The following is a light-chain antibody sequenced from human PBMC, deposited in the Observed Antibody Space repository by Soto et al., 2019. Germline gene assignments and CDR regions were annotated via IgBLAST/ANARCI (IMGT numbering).Light chain of an antibody. J-gene: IGKJ1*01. CDR3: QQYNSYWT. V-gene: IGKV1-5*01. CDR1: QSISSW. CDR2: DAS. Sequence: DIPMTQSPSTLSASVGDRVTITCRASQSISSWLAWYQQKPGKAPKLLIYDASSLESGVPSRFSGSGSGTEFTLTISSLQPDDFAPYYCQQYNSYWTFGQGTKVEIK.